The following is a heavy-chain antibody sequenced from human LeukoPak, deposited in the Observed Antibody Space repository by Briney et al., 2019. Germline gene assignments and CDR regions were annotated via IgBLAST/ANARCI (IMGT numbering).Heavy chain of an antibody. V-gene: IGHV5-51*01. CDR2: IYPGDSDT. CDR3: ARHFPSGSGSSYNFDY. Sequence: GESLKISCKGSGYSFTSYWIGWVRQMPGKGLEWMGVIYPGDSDTRYSPSFQGQVTISADKSISTAYVQWSSLKASDTAMYYCARHFPSGSGSSYNFDYWGQGTLVTVSS. CDR1: GYSFTSYW. D-gene: IGHD3-10*01. J-gene: IGHJ4*02.